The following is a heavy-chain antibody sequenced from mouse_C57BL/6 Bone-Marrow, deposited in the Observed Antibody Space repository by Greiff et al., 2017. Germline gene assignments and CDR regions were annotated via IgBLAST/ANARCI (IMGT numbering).Heavy chain of an antibody. D-gene: IGHD1-1*01. J-gene: IGHJ2*01. CDR1: GYTFTDYE. CDR3: TRWNYGSFYYLDY. V-gene: IGHV1-15*01. Sequence: QVQLQQSGAELVRPGASVTLSCKASGYTFTDYELHWVKQTPVHGLEWIGAIDPETGGTAYNQKFKGKAILTADKSSSTAYMELRSRTSEDSAVYYCTRWNYGSFYYLDYCGQGTTRTVSS. CDR2: IDPETGGT.